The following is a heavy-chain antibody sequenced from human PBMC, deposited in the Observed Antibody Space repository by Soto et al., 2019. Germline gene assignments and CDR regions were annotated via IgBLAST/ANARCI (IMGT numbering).Heavy chain of an antibody. CDR1: GFTFSNSV. V-gene: IGHV3-21*01. J-gene: IGHJ4*02. D-gene: IGHD3-10*01. CDR2: ISSGSSYI. Sequence: GGSLRLSCAASGFTFSNSVMNWVRQAPGKGLEWLSSISSGSSYIYYAESVKGRFTISRDNAKNSLNLQMNSLRAEDTAVYYCARLGEARYFDYWGQGTLVTVSS. CDR3: ARLGEARYFDY.